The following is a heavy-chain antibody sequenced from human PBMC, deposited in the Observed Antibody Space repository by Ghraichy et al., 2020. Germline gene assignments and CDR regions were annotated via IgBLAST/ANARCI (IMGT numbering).Heavy chain of an antibody. D-gene: IGHD6-19*01. Sequence: GGSLRLSCAASGFTFSSYSMNWVRQAPGKGLEWVSSISSSSSYIYYADSVKGRFTISRDNAKNSLYLQMKSLRAEDTAVYDCARDTPNEYSRGWYLANYYYYCYIDVWGKGTTVTVS. V-gene: IGHV3-21*01. CDR3: ARDTPNEYSRGWYLANYYYYCYIDV. J-gene: IGHJ6*03. CDR1: GFTFSSYS. CDR2: ISSSSSYI.